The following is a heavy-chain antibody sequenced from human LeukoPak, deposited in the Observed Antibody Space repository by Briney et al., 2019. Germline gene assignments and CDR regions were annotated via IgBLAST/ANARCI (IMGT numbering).Heavy chain of an antibody. V-gene: IGHV1-8*03. CDR2: MNPNSGNT. D-gene: IGHD3-3*01. CDR3: ARVYDFWSGYYYAFDI. CDR1: GYTFTSYY. Sequence: ASVKVSCKASGYTFTSYYMHWVRQAPGQGLEWMGWMNPNSGNTGYAQKFQGRVTITRNTSISTAYMELSSLRSEDTAVYYCARVYDFWSGYYYAFDIWGQGTMVTVSS. J-gene: IGHJ3*02.